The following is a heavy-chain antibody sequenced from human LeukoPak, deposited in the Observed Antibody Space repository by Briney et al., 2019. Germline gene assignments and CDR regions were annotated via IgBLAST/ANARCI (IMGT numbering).Heavy chain of an antibody. Sequence: AGGSLRLSCAASGFIFSSYAMSWVRQAPGKGLEWVAAMWYDGTNKYYSDSVKGRFTISRDNSKNTLYLQMNSLRAEDTAVYYCARGSLLARVITDIDFWGQGTLVTVSS. CDR2: MWYDGTNK. CDR1: GFIFSSYA. D-gene: IGHD2-21*01. CDR3: ARGSLLARVITDIDF. J-gene: IGHJ4*02. V-gene: IGHV3-33*08.